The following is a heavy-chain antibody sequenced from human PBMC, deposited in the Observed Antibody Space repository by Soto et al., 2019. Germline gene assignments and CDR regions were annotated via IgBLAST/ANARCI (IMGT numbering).Heavy chain of an antibody. CDR2: MVSDGSKI. V-gene: IGHV3-33*01. J-gene: IGHJ4*02. CDR3: AREGSDETSRGYWIDS. CDR1: GFTFSAYG. D-gene: IGHD2-15*01. Sequence: QVQLVESGGGVVQPGTSLRLSCAASGFTFSAYGMHWVRQGPGKGLEWVALMVSDGSKIYYADSVKGRFTISSDNSQNTIYLQMDSLRAEDTGVYCCAREGSDETSRGYWIDSCGQGTLVSVSS.